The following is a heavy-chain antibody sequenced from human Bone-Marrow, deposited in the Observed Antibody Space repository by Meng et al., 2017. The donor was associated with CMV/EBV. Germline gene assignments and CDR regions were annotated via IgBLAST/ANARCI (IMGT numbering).Heavy chain of an antibody. CDR2: ISSTSYYI. CDR3: ASAPGSLSKYDSSGCHFDN. CDR1: GFPFSTYS. J-gene: IGHJ4*02. Sequence: GGSLRLSCVASGFPFSTYSMNWVRQAPGKGLEWVSSISSTSYYIYYADSLKGRFTISRDNAKNSLYLQMNSLRAEDTAVYYCASAPGSLSKYDSSGCHFDNWGQGTLVTVSS. V-gene: IGHV3-21*01. D-gene: IGHD3-22*01.